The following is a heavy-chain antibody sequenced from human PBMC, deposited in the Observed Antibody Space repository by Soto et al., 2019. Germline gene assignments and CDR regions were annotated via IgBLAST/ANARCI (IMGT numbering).Heavy chain of an antibody. J-gene: IGHJ4*02. CDR2: ISYDGSNK. Sequence: QVQLVESGGGVVQPGRSLRLSCAASGFTFSSYGMHWVRQAPGKGLEWVAVISYDGSNKYYADSVTGRFTISRDNSKNTLYLQMNSLRAEDTAVYYCAKVRPGRIAAAGTDYWGQGTLVTVYS. D-gene: IGHD6-13*01. CDR3: AKVRPGRIAAAGTDY. CDR1: GFTFSSYG. V-gene: IGHV3-30*18.